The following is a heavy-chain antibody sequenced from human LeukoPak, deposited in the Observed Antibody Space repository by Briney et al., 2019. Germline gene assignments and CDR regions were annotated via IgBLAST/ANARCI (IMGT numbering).Heavy chain of an antibody. CDR2: ISSSSSYM. J-gene: IGHJ5*02. V-gene: IGHV3-21*01. CDR3: ARDRPRITMVRGVPNWFDP. Sequence: GGPLRLSCAASGFTFSSYSMNWVRQAPGKGLEWVSSISSSSSYMYYADSVKGRFTISRDNAKNSLYLQMNSLRAEDTAVYYCARDRPRITMVRGVPNWFDPWGQGTLVTVSS. D-gene: IGHD3-10*01. CDR1: GFTFSSYS.